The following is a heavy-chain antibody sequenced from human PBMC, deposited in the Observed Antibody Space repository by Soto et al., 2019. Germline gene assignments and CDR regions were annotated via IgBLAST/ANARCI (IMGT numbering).Heavy chain of an antibody. J-gene: IGHJ6*02. Sequence: ASVKVSCKASGYTFTSYAMLWVRQAPGQRLEWMGWINAGNGNTKYSQKFQGRVTITRDTSASTAYMELSSLRSEDTAVYYCARDGLKTVTHNYYYGMDVWGHGTTVTVSS. CDR2: INAGNGNT. V-gene: IGHV1-3*01. D-gene: IGHD4-4*01. CDR1: GYTFTSYA. CDR3: ARDGLKTVTHNYYYGMDV.